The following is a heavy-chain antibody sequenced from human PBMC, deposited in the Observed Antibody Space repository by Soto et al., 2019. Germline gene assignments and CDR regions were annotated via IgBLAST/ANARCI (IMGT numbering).Heavy chain of an antibody. CDR2: IYYSGST. J-gene: IGHJ4*02. V-gene: IGHV4-59*08. CDR3: ARHGHGIVVVPAAIPDLGLPFDY. Sequence: SETLSLTCTVSGGSISSYYWSWIRQPPGKGLEWIGYIYYSGSTNYNPSLKSRVTISVDTSKNQFSLKLSSVTAADTAVYYCARHGHGIVVVPAAIPDLGLPFDYWGQGTLVTVSS. D-gene: IGHD2-2*01. CDR1: GGSISSYY.